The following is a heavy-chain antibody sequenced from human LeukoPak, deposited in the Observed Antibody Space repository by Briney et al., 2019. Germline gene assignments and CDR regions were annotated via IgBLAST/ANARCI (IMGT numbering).Heavy chain of an antibody. Sequence: GGSLRLSCAASGFTFSTFAMIWVRQPPGKGLEWVSSIFPSGGEIHYADSVRGRFTISRDNSKSTLSLQMNSLRAEDMALYYCAKDLDYGGNSGLDYWGQGTLVTVSS. CDR2: IFPSGGEI. D-gene: IGHD4-23*01. V-gene: IGHV3-23*01. CDR3: AKDLDYGGNSGLDY. J-gene: IGHJ4*02. CDR1: GFTFSTFA.